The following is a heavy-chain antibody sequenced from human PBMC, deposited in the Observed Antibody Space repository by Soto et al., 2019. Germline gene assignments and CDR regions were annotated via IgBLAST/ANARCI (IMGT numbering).Heavy chain of an antibody. Sequence: QVQLQESGPGLVKPSETLSLTCTVSGGSISSYYWSWIRQPAGKGLEWIGRIYTSGSTNYNPSLQSRVTMSVDTSKNQFSLKLSSVTAADTAVYYCARGGGYYSEINFDYWGQGTLVTVSS. V-gene: IGHV4-4*07. CDR3: ARGGGYYSEINFDY. D-gene: IGHD3-22*01. J-gene: IGHJ4*02. CDR2: IYTSGST. CDR1: GGSISSYY.